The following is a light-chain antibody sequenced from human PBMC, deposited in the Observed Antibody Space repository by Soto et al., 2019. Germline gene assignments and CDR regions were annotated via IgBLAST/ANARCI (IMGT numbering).Light chain of an antibody. CDR3: KQLNSYPIT. CDR2: AAS. J-gene: IGKJ3*01. Sequence: DIQLTQSPSFLSASVGDRVTITCRYSQCISSYLAWYQKKPGKAPNLLIYAASTLQSGVPSRFSGRGFGTEFTLTISRLQHEDFATYYCKQLNSYPITFGPGTKVDIK. CDR1: QCISSY. V-gene: IGKV1-9*01.